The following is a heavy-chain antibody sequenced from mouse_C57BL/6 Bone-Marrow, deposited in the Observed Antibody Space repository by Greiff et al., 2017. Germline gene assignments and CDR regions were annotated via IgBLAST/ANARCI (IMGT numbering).Heavy chain of an antibody. Sequence: EVQVVESGGDLVKPGGSLKLSCAASGFTFSSYGMSWVRQTPDKRLEWVATISSGGSYTYYPDSVKGRFTISRDNAKNTLYLQISSLKSEDTAMYYCARSAMDYWGQGTSVTVSS. CDR2: ISSGGSYT. CDR1: GFTFSSYG. J-gene: IGHJ4*01. CDR3: ARSAMDY. V-gene: IGHV5-6*01.